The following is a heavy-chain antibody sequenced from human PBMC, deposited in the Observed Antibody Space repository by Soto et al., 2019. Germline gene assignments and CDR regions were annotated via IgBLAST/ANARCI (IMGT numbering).Heavy chain of an antibody. V-gene: IGHV3-23*01. J-gene: IGHJ4*02. CDR2: IRGSGGST. CDR3: AKDLGYCSSNSCKRFY. Sequence: EVQLLESGGGLVQPGWSLRPSCAASGFTFSSYAMSWVRRAPGKGLEWGSAIRGSGGSTYYADSVKGRFTISRDNSKNTLYRQMNSLRSEDTAVYYCAKDLGYCSSNSCKRFYWGQGTLVTVS. CDR1: GFTFSSYA. D-gene: IGHD2-2*01.